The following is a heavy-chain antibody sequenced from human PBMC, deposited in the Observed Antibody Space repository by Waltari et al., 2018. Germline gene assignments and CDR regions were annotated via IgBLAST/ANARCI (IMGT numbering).Heavy chain of an antibody. V-gene: IGHV4-34*02. CDR1: DDSFSKYY. CDR2: INRSGST. Sequence: QVQLQQWGAGLLKPSETLSVTCEVFDDSFSKYYWVLIRQSPGKGLEWIGEINRSGSTNYNPSLKGRVTISLDMSKKQVSLRVTSVTAADTAVYYCAREYSSFEPIFDYWGRGTLVTVSS. CDR3: AREYSSFEPIFDY. J-gene: IGHJ4*02. D-gene: IGHD5-12*01.